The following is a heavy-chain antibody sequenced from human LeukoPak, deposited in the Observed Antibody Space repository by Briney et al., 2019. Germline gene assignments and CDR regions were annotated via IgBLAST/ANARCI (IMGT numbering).Heavy chain of an antibody. D-gene: IGHD1-26*01. V-gene: IGHV3-21*01. CDR2: ISSSSSYI. CDR1: GFTFSSYS. Sequence: GGSLRLSCAASGFTFSSYSMNWVRQAPGKGLGWVSSISSSSSYIYYADSVKGRFTISRDNAKNSLYLQMNSLRAEDTAVYYCASSNSGSYYENYWGQGTLVTVSS. J-gene: IGHJ4*02. CDR3: ASSNSGSYYENY.